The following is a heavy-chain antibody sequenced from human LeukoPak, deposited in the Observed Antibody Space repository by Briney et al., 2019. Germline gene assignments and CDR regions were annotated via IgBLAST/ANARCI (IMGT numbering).Heavy chain of an antibody. V-gene: IGHV3-23*01. CDR3: ARLQGLFDY. Sequence: GGSLRLSCAASGFTFSDAWMSWVRQAPGKGLEWVSVISDSGGYTYYADSVKGRFTIFRDNSKNTLYLQINSLRAEDTAVYYCARLQGLFDYWGQGTLVTVSS. CDR2: ISDSGGYT. J-gene: IGHJ4*02. CDR1: GFTFSDAW.